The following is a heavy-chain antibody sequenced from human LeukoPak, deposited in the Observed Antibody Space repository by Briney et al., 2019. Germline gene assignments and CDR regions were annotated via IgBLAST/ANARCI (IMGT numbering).Heavy chain of an antibody. CDR3: ARAEYQLLLTSFDP. V-gene: IGHV4-39*07. D-gene: IGHD2-2*01. CDR2: IYYSGST. Sequence: PSETLSLTCTVSGGSISSSSYYWGWIRQPPGKGLEWIGSIYYSGSTYYNPSLKSRVTISVDTSKNQFSLKLSSVTAADMAVYYCARAEYQLLLTSFDPWGQGTLVTVSS. CDR1: GGSISSSSYY. J-gene: IGHJ5*02.